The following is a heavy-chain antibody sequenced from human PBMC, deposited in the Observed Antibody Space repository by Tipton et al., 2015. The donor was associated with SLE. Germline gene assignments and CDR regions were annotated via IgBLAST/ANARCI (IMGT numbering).Heavy chain of an antibody. V-gene: IGHV4-59*01. CDR2: IHYSGTT. CDR3: ARPRERDYNDAFDI. Sequence: LRLSCAASGFTFNDYVMSWIRQPPGKGLEWIGYIHYSGTTNYNPSLKSRVTMSVDTSKNQFSLNLRSVTAADTAMYYCARPRERDYNDAFDIWGQGTMVIVSS. D-gene: IGHD4-11*01. J-gene: IGHJ3*02. CDR1: GFTFNDYV.